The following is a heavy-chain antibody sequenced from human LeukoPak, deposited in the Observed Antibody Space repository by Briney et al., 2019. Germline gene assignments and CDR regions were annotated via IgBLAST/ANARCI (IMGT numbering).Heavy chain of an antibody. D-gene: IGHD3-16*01. CDR2: IWYDGSKK. J-gene: IGHJ4*02. Sequence: HPGRSLRLSCAASGFTSSSYGMHWVRQAPGKGLEWVADIWYDGSKKYYADSVKGRFTISRDTSKNTLYLQMNSLRAEDTALYYCATNGGGSYYLDYWGQGTLVTVSS. CDR3: ATNGGGSYYLDY. CDR1: GFTSSSYG. V-gene: IGHV3-33*01.